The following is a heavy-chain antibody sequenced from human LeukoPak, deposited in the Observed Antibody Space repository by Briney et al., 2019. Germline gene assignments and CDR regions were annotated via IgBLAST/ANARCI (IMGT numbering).Heavy chain of an antibody. D-gene: IGHD6-19*01. Sequence: GGSLRLSCAASGFTFSSYWMHWVRQAPGKGLVWVSRINSDGSSTSYADSVKGRFTISRDNAKNTLYLQMNSLRAEDTAVYYCARGAPPYSSGWYFFYYYYGMDVWGQGTTVTVS. V-gene: IGHV3-74*01. CDR3: ARGAPPYSSGWYFFYYYYGMDV. CDR2: INSDGSST. J-gene: IGHJ6*02. CDR1: GFTFSSYW.